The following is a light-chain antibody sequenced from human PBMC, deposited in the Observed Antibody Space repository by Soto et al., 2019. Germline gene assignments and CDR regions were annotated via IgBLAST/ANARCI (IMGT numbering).Light chain of an antibody. J-gene: IGKJ5*01. CDR3: QQSSSNYPIT. CDR2: SAS. V-gene: IGKV1-39*01. CDR1: QDINVY. Sequence: DIQMTQSPSSVSASIGDTVTITCRASQDINVYLNWYQQKPGEVPKLLIYSASSLHSGVPSRFTGSGSETDFTLTIRSLQPEDFATYYCQQSSSNYPITFGQGTRLEIK.